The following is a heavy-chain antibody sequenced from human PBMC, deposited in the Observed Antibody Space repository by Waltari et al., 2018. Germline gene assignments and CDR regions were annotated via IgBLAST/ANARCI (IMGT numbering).Heavy chain of an antibody. CDR2: ISGSGGST. D-gene: IGHD2-21*02. Sequence: AMSWVRQAPGKGLEWVSAISGSGGSTYYADSVKGRFTISRDNSKNTLYLQMNSLRAEDTAVYYCAKSDGRDVYYYYGMDVWGQGTTVTVSS. J-gene: IGHJ6*02. CDR1: A. V-gene: IGHV3-23*01. CDR3: AKSDGRDVYYYYGMDV.